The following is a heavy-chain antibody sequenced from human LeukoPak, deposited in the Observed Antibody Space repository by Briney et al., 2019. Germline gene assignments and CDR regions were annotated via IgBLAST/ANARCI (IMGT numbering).Heavy chain of an antibody. D-gene: IGHD1-1*01. J-gene: IGHJ4*02. Sequence: GGSLRLSCAASGFTFSDFWMSWVRQAPGKGLERVADINQDESEKSYVDSVRGRFTISRDNAENSLYLQMNSLRAEDTALYYCARESRPEGRLIDIDFWGQGTLVTVSS. V-gene: IGHV3-7*01. CDR1: GFTFSDFW. CDR3: ARESRPEGRLIDIDF. CDR2: INQDESEK.